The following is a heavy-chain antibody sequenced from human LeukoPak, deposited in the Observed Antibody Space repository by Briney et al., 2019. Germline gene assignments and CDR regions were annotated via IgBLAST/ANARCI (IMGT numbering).Heavy chain of an antibody. Sequence: GGSLRLSCAASGFTVSSSYMSWVRQAPGKGLEWVSVIYSGGSTYYADSVKGRFTISRDNSKSTLYPQMNSLRAEDTAVYYCARAFGVYALTHWGQGTLVTVSS. D-gene: IGHD2-8*01. CDR3: ARAFGVYALTH. CDR1: GFTVSSSY. J-gene: IGHJ4*02. CDR2: IYSGGST. V-gene: IGHV3-53*01.